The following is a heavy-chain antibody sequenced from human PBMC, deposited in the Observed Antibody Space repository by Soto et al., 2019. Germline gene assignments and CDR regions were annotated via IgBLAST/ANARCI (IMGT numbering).Heavy chain of an antibody. CDR3: ATDTITKVVVVLFDY. J-gene: IGHJ4*02. V-gene: IGHV3-23*01. CDR2: ISCSGGST. CDR1: GCTFSSYA. Sequence: EVQLLESGGGLVQPGGSLRLSCAASGCTFSSYAMSWVRQAPGNGLEWVSAISCSGGSTYYADSVKGRFTISRDNSKNTLYLQMNSLRAEDTAVYYYATDTITKVVVVLFDYWGQGALVTVSS. D-gene: IGHD3-22*01.